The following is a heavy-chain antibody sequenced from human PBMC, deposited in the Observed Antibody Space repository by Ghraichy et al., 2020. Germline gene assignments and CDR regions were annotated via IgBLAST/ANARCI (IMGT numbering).Heavy chain of an antibody. CDR2: VYYNGNT. Sequence: SQTLSLTCTVSGGSIRSYYWSWIRHPPGKGLEWIGYVYYNGNTDYSPSLKSRATLSVDTSKNQFSLRLTSVTAADTAVYYCARWGRGYSLYFYGLDIWGQGTTVTVSS. CDR3: ARWGRGYSLYFYGLDI. D-gene: IGHD5-18*01. J-gene: IGHJ6*02. V-gene: IGHV4-59*08. CDR1: GGSIRSYY.